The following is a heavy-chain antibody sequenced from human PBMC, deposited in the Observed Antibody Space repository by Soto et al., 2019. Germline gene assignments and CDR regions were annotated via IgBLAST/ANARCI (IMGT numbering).Heavy chain of an antibody. CDR2: IYYSGST. V-gene: IGHV4-30-4*01. D-gene: IGHD3-10*01. Sequence: QVQLQESGPGLVKPSPTLSLTCTVSGGSISSGDYYWSWIRQPPGKGLEWIGYIYYSGSTYYNPSLKSRVTISVDTSKNQCSLKLSSVTAADTAVYYCARVGGFGATTIDYWGQGTLVTVSS. CDR3: ARVGGFGATTIDY. J-gene: IGHJ4*02. CDR1: GGSISSGDYY.